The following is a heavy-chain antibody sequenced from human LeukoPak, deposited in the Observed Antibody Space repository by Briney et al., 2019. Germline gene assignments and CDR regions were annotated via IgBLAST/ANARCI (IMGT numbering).Heavy chain of an antibody. D-gene: IGHD1-26*01. Sequence: ASVKVSCKASGYTFTSYYMHWVRQPPGQGLEWMGIINPSGGSTSYAQKFQGRVTMTRDTSTSKDYMELSSLRSEDTAVYYCVRAVGATRRLWGYWFDPWGQGTLVTVSS. CDR2: INPSGGST. CDR3: VRAVGATRRLWGYWFDP. CDR1: GYTFTSYY. V-gene: IGHV1-46*01. J-gene: IGHJ5*02.